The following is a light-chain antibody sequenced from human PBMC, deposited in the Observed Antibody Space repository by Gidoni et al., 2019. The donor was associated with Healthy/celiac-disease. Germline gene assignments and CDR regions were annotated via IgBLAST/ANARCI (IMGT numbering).Light chain of an antibody. V-gene: IGLV1-44*01. J-gene: IGLJ3*02. Sequence: QSVLTRPPFASGTPGQRVTISCSGSSSNIGSKTVNWYQHLPGTAPKLLIYSNNRRPSGVPDRFSGSKSGTSAALALSGLQSEDEADYYCAAGDDSLNGPLFGGGTKLTVL. CDR2: SNN. CDR1: SSNIGSKT. CDR3: AAGDDSLNGPL.